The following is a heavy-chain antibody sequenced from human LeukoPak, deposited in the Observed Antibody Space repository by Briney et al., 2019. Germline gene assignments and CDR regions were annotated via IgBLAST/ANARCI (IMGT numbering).Heavy chain of an antibody. CDR3: ATVPSHYYGNWFDP. CDR2: IYYSGTT. J-gene: IGHJ5*02. V-gene: IGHV4-59*01. D-gene: IGHD3-10*01. CDR1: GGSISSYY. Sequence: SETLSLTCTVSGGSISSYYWSRIRQPPGKGLEWIGYIYYSGTTNYNPSLKSRVTISVDTSKNQFSLKLSSVTAADTAVYYCATVPSHYYGNWFDPWGQGTLVTVSS.